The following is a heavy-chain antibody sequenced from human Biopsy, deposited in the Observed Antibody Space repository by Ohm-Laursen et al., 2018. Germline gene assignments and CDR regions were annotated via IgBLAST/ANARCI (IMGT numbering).Heavy chain of an antibody. Sequence: SETLSLTCAVYGESSSGCFWNWIRQPPGKGLEWIGEINQSGSTKYNPSLKRRATISADSSNSQFSLRLTSVTAADTAIYYCARGSGYFKLDVWGQGTTVTVSS. V-gene: IGHV4-34*01. CDR3: ARGSGYFKLDV. CDR1: GESSSGCF. J-gene: IGHJ6*02. CDR2: INQSGST. D-gene: IGHD5-12*01.